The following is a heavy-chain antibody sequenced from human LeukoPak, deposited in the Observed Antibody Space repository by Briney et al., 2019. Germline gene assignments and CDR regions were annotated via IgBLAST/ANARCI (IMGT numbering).Heavy chain of an antibody. D-gene: IGHD3-10*01. CDR3: ARRGVSGSVDY. Sequence: SETLSLTCTVSGGSISSYYWSWIRQPPGTGLEWIGYIYYSGSTNYNPSLKSRVTISVDTSKNQFSLKLSSVTAADTAVYYCARRGVSGSVDYWGQGTLVTVSS. CDR2: IYYSGST. CDR1: GGSISSYY. V-gene: IGHV4-59*08. J-gene: IGHJ4*02.